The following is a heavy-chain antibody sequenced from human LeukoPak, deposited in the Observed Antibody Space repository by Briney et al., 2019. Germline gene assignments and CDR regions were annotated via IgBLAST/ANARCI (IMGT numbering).Heavy chain of an antibody. Sequence: GGSLRLSCAASGFTFSSYSMNWVRQAPGEGLEWVSSISSSSSYIYYADSVKGRFTISRDNAKNSLYLQMNSLRAEDTAVYYCARVTPYGSGSYYPGDWGQGTLVTVSS. CDR2: ISSSSSYI. CDR3: ARVTPYGSGSYYPGD. J-gene: IGHJ4*02. CDR1: GFTFSSYS. V-gene: IGHV3-21*01. D-gene: IGHD3-10*01.